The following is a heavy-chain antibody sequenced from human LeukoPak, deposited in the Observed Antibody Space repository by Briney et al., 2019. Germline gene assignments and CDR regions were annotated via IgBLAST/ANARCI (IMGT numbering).Heavy chain of an antibody. CDR2: IYYSGGT. D-gene: IGHD3-22*01. J-gene: IGHJ4*02. CDR1: GGSISSGGYY. CDR3: ARGADYYDSSGYYHFDY. Sequence: SETVSLPCTVSGGSISSGGYYWSWIRQHPGEGLEWFGYIYYSGGTYYDPSFKSRVTISVDTSKNQFSLKLSSVTAADTAVYYCARGADYYDSSGYYHFDYWGQGTLVTVSS. V-gene: IGHV4-31*03.